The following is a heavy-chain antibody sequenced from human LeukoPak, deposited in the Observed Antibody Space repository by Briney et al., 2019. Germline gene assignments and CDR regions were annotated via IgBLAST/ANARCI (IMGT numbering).Heavy chain of an antibody. CDR2: ISSSSSYI. Sequence: GGSLRLSCAASGFTFSSYSMNWVRQAPGKGLEWVSSISSSSSYIYYADSVKGGFTISRDNAKNSLYLQMNSLRAEDTAVYYCARPGSGRSYYYGMDVWGKGTTVTVSS. CDR3: ARPGSGRSYYYGMDV. V-gene: IGHV3-21*01. D-gene: IGHD3-10*01. J-gene: IGHJ6*04. CDR1: GFTFSSYS.